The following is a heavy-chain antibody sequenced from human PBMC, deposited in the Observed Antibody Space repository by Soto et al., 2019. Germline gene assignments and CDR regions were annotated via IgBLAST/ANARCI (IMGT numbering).Heavy chain of an antibody. CDR3: AKLHTSGPYYYYYAMDV. Sequence: GGSLRLSCAASGFTFSNYAMTWVRQAPGKGLEWVSAISGSGGITYYADSVKGRSTISRDNSKNTLSLQMNSLGADDTAIYYCAKLHTSGPYYYYYAMDVCGQGTTVPGSS. J-gene: IGHJ6*02. CDR1: GFTFSNYA. CDR2: ISGSGGIT. V-gene: IGHV3-23*01.